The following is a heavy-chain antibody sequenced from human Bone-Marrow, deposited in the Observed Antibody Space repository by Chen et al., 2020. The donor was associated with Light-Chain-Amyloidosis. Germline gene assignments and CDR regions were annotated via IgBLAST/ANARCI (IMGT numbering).Heavy chain of an antibody. CDR1: GGSISSSSYY. Sequence: QLQLQESGPGLVKPSETLSLTCTVSGGSISSSSYYWGWIRQPPGKGLEWIGSIYYSGSTYYNPSLKSRVTISVDTSKNQFSLKLSSVTADTAVYYCARHPDLDYFDYWGQGTLVTVSS. J-gene: IGHJ4*02. D-gene: IGHD3-3*01. CDR2: IYYSGST. CDR3: ARHPDLDYFDY. V-gene: IGHV4-39*01.